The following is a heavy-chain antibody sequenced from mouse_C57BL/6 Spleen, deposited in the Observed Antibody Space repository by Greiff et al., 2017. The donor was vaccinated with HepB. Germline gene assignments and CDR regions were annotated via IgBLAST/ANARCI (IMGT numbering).Heavy chain of an antibody. CDR2: ISSGGSYT. V-gene: IGHV5-6*01. CDR1: GFTFSSYG. CDR3: ARLDSSASGYAMDY. D-gene: IGHD3-2*02. J-gene: IGHJ4*01. Sequence: EVKLMESGGDLVKPGGSLKLSCAASGFTFSSYGMSWVRQTPDKRLEWVATISSGGSYTFYPDSVKGRFTFSRDNAKNTLYLQMSSLKSEDTAMYYCARLDSSASGYAMDYWGQGTSVTVSS.